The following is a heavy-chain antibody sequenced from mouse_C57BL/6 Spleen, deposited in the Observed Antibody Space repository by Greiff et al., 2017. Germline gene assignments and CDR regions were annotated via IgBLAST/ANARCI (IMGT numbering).Heavy chain of an antibody. CDR1: GYTFTDYN. V-gene: IGHV1-18*01. D-gene: IGHD1-1*01. CDR2: INPNNGGT. CDR3: ARDGITNWYFDV. Sequence: VQLQQSGPELVKPGASVKIPCKASGYTFTDYNMDWVKQSHGKSLEWIGDINPNNGGTIYNQKFKGKATLTVDKSSSTAYMELRSLTSEDTAVYYCARDGITNWYFDVWGTGTTVTVAS. J-gene: IGHJ1*03.